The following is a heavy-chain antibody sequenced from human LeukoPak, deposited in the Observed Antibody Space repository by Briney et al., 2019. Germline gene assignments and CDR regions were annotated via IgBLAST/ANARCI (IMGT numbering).Heavy chain of an antibody. Sequence: SETLSLTCAVYGGSFSGYYWSWIRQPPGKGLEWIGSIYYSGSTYYNPSLKSRVTISVDTSKNQFSLKLSSVTAADTAVYYCARAYILWFGELLYLFDYWGQGTLVTVSS. CDR3: ARAYILWFGELLYLFDY. D-gene: IGHD3-10*01. CDR2: IYYSGST. V-gene: IGHV4-34*01. J-gene: IGHJ4*02. CDR1: GGSFSGYY.